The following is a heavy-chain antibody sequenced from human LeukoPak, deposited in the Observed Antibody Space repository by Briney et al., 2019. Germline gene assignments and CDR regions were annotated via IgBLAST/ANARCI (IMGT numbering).Heavy chain of an antibody. Sequence: PGRSLRLSCAASGFTFSSYAMHWVRQAPGKGLEWVAVISYDGSNKYYADSVRGRFTISRDNSKNTLYLQMNSLRAEDTAVYYCARDPSYYYYYYYMDVWGKGTTVTVSS. J-gene: IGHJ6*03. V-gene: IGHV3-30*01. CDR2: ISYDGSNK. D-gene: IGHD2-2*01. CDR3: ARDPSYYYYYYYMDV. CDR1: GFTFSSYA.